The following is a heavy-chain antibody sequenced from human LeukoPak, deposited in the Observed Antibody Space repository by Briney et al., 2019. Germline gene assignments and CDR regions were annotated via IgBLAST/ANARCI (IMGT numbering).Heavy chain of an antibody. CDR3: ARDCMGCHGFDY. CDR2: VSAYADDT. V-gene: IGHV1-18*01. Sequence: ASVKVSCKASGYTFITYGISWVRQAPGQGLEWMGWVSAYADDTNYVQKYQGRVSMTTDTSTSTAYMELRSLRSDDTAVYYCARDCMGCHGFDYWGQGTLVTVSS. D-gene: IGHD1-26*01. CDR1: GYTFITYG. J-gene: IGHJ4*02.